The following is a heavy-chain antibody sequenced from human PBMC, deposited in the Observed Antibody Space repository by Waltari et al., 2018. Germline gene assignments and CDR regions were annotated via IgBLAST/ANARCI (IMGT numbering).Heavy chain of an antibody. Sequence: QVQLQQSGPGLMKHSQTLSLTSAVPGDSLFTTRGAWNWIRQSPSRGLEWLGRTYYRSQWRNDYALSVKGRITVNPDTSKNHFSLQLDSVTPDDTAVYYCARGKFTAFDIWGQGTMVTVSS. CDR1: GDSLFTTRGA. CDR3: ARGKFTAFDI. CDR2: TYYRSQWRN. V-gene: IGHV6-1*01. J-gene: IGHJ3*02.